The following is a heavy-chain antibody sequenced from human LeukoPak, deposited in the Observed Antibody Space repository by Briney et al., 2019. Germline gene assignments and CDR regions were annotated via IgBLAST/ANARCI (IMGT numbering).Heavy chain of an antibody. J-gene: IGHJ2*01. CDR3: ARYIKGLYIRAEDGIRDVRSVSAFLLNRSSDL. CDR2: IRSSGSTI. Sequence: KGLECVSYIRSSGSTIYYADSVKGRFTISRYNAKNSLYLQMNSLRAEDTAVYYCARYIKGLYIRAEDGIRDVRSVSAFLLNRSSDL. D-gene: IGHD3-10*02. V-gene: IGHV3-11*01.